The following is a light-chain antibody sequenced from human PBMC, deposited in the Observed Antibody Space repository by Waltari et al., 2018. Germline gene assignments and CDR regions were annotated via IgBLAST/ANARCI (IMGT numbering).Light chain of an antibody. CDR1: SGHSSNV. CDR2: VNSDGSH. Sequence: QLVLTQSPSASASLGASVKPTCTLSSGHSSNVIAWLPQQPEKGPRYLMKVNSDGSHSKGDGIPDRFSGSSSGAERYLTISSLQSEDEADYYCQTGGHGTWVFGGGTKLTVL. V-gene: IGLV4-69*01. CDR3: QTGGHGTWV. J-gene: IGLJ3*02.